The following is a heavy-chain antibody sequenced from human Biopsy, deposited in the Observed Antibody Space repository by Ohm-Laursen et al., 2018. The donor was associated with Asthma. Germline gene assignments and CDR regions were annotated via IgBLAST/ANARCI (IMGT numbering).Heavy chain of an antibody. CDR3: ARKAGSCISRTCYSLDF. D-gene: IGHD2-2*01. Sequence: ASVKVSCKSLGGTFSTYVIGWVRQAPGQGLEWMGGINSVFGATTYPQKFQDRVTITADDSTSTVYMELSSLRSEDTAVYYCARKAGSCISRTCYSLDFWGQGTLVTVSS. V-gene: IGHV1-69*13. J-gene: IGHJ4*02. CDR1: GGTFSTYV. CDR2: INSVFGAT.